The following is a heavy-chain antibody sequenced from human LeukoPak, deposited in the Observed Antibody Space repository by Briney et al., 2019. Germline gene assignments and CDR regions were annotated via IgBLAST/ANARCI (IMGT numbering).Heavy chain of an antibody. CDR3: ARGGDLLYNWFDP. V-gene: IGHV4-30-2*01. D-gene: IGHD2-21*01. Sequence: SETLSLTCAVSGGSISSGGYSWSWIRQPPGKGLEWIGYIYHSGSTYYNPSLKSRVTISVDRSKNQFSLKLSSVTAADTAVYYCARGGDLLYNWFDPWGQGTLVTASS. CDR1: GGSISSGGYS. CDR2: IYHSGST. J-gene: IGHJ5*02.